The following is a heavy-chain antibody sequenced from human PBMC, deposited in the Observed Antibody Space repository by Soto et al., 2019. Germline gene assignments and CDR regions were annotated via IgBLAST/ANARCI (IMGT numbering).Heavy chain of an antibody. V-gene: IGHV3-30*03. CDR2: LANDGSYQ. J-gene: IGHJ4*02. Sequence: QVQLVESGGGVVQPGRSLRLSCAASGFTFSGYGMHWVRQAPGEGLQWVAVLANDGSYQYYADSLKGRFNISRDNSKNTLYLQMDSLRPEDTAVYYCARSSGGSSWYAPDYWGQGTLVTVSP. D-gene: IGHD6-13*01. CDR3: ARSSGGSSWYAPDY. CDR1: GFTFSGYG.